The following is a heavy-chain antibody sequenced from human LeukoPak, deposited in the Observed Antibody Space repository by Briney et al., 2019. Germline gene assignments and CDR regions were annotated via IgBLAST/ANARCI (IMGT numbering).Heavy chain of an antibody. J-gene: IGHJ3*02. CDR3: AKVLSSYYDFWSGQDAFDI. V-gene: IGHV3-23*01. CDR2: ISGSGDTT. D-gene: IGHD3-3*01. Sequence: PGGSLRLSCAASGFTFSSCVMSWVRQAPGKGLEWVSAISGSGDTTYYAESVRGRFTISRDNSKNTLYLQMNSLRAEDTAVYYCAKVLSSYYDFWSGQDAFDIWGQGTMVTVSS. CDR1: GFTFSSCV.